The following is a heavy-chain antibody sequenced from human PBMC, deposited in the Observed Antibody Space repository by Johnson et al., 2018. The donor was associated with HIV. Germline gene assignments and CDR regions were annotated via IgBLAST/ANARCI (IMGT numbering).Heavy chain of an antibody. Sequence: EVQLVESGGGLVQPGGSLRLSCAASGFTFDDCAIHRVRQAPGKGLEWVSGINWNSNDMGYADSVKGRFTISKDNAKNSLYLQMNSLRAEDTAVYYCAKDKAVVTSLYDAFDIWGQGTMVTVSS. CDR2: INWNSNDM. CDR3: AKDKAVVTSLYDAFDI. D-gene: IGHD2-21*02. J-gene: IGHJ3*02. V-gene: IGHV3-9*01. CDR1: GFTFDDCA.